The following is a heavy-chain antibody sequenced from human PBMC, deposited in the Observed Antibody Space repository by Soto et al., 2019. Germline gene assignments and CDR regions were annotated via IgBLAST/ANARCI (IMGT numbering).Heavy chain of an antibody. CDR3: GSRHFSLIAAGKY. CDR2: INDSGST. Sequence: QLQLQESGPGLVKPSETLSLSCTVSGGSITTSGYYWGWIRQPPGKGLEWIGSINDSGSTYYNPSLKSRATISVDTSKNQFALKVNSVTAADTAVYYCGSRHFSLIAAGKYWGQGTLVTVSS. D-gene: IGHD6-25*01. J-gene: IGHJ1*01. CDR1: GGSITTSGYY. V-gene: IGHV4-39*01.